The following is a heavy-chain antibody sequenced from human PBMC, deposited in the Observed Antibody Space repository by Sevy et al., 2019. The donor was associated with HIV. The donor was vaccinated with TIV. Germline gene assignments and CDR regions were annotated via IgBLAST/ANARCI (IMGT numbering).Heavy chain of an antibody. Sequence: GGSLRLSCAASGFTFSSYGMHWVRQAPGKGLEWVAFIRYDGSNKYYADSVKGRFTISRDNSKNTLYVQMNSLRAEDTAVYYCAKTGYCSSTSCYPSYYYYGMDVWGQGTTVTVSS. CDR3: AKTGYCSSTSCYPSYYYYGMDV. CDR1: GFTFSSYG. CDR2: IRYDGSNK. V-gene: IGHV3-30*02. J-gene: IGHJ6*02. D-gene: IGHD2-2*01.